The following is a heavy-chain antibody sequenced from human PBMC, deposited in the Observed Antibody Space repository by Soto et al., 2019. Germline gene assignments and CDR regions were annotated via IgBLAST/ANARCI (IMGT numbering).Heavy chain of an antibody. CDR3: GKDPKAEAGRAGRYGMDV. CDR1: GFTFSSYV. CDR2: ISGSGGST. J-gene: IGHJ6*02. D-gene: IGHD6-19*01. V-gene: IGHV3-23*01. Sequence: EVQLLESGGGLVQPGGSLRLYCAASGFTFSSYVMSWVRQAPGKGLEWVSGISGSGGSTYYADSVKGRFTISRDNSNNTLNMQMNSLRAEELAVYDCGKDPKAEAGRAGRYGMDVWGQGTTVTVSS.